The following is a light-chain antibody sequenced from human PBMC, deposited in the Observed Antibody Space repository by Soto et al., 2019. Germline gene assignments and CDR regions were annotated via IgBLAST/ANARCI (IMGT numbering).Light chain of an antibody. V-gene: IGKV3-20*01. Sequence: EIVMTQSPATLSLSPGESATLSCRASQSVSRSYLAWYQQKPGQAPRLLIYGASNRATGIQDRFSGSGSGTEFTLTIRRLEPEDFAVYYCKQYGSSGTCGQGTKVDIK. CDR1: QSVSRSY. CDR2: GAS. CDR3: KQYGSSGT. J-gene: IGKJ1*01.